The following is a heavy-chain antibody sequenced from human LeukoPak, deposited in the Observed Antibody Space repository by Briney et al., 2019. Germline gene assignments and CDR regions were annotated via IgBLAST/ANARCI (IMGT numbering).Heavy chain of an antibody. J-gene: IGHJ4*02. CDR1: GFTFSSYA. Sequence: GGSLRLSCAASGFTFSSYAMHWVRQAPGKGLEWVAVILLDGSNKYYADSVKGRFTISRDNSKNTLYLQMNSLRAEDTAVYYCAKVPNFFYGSGSYYFDYWGQGTLVTVSS. CDR3: AKVPNFFYGSGSYYFDY. D-gene: IGHD3-10*01. CDR2: ILLDGSNK. V-gene: IGHV3-30-3*01.